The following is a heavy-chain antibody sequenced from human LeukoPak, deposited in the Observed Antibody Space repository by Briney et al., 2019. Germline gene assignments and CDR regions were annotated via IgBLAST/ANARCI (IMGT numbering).Heavy chain of an antibody. CDR2: INPSGGST. CDR1: GYTFTSYY. CDR3: ARVPQLTLYDAFDI. V-gene: IGHV1-46*01. D-gene: IGHD2-2*01. Sequence: ASVKVSCKASGYTFTSYYMHGVRPAPGQGLEWIGIINPSGGSTSYAQKFQGRVTMTRDMSTSTVYMELSSLRSEDTAVYYCARVPQLTLYDAFDIWGQGTMVTVSS. J-gene: IGHJ3*02.